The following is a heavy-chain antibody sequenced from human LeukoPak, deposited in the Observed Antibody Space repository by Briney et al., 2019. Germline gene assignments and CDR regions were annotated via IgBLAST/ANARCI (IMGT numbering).Heavy chain of an antibody. CDR1: GFTVSDNY. CDR2: IYSGGST. CDR3: AKDQGIVVVPAAHDY. Sequence: PGGSLRLSCAASGFTVSDNYMSWVRQAPGKGLEWVSVIYSGGSTNYADSVKGRFTISRDNSKNTLYLQMNSLRAEDTAVYYCAKDQGIVVVPAAHDYWGQGTLVTVSS. J-gene: IGHJ4*02. V-gene: IGHV3-53*01. D-gene: IGHD2-2*01.